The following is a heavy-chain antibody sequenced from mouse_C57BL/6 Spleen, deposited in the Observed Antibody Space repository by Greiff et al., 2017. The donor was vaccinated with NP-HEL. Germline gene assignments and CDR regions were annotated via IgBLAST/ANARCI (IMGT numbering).Heavy chain of an antibody. D-gene: IGHD2-4*01. CDR2: IWSGGST. CDR3: ARKWIYYDYDKEYYAMDY. J-gene: IGHJ4*01. Sequence: QVQLKESGPGLVQPSQSLSITCTVSGFSLTSYGVHWVRQSPGKGLEWLGVIWSGGSTDYNAAFISRLSISKDNSKSQVFFKMNSLQADDTAIYYCARKWIYYDYDKEYYAMDYWGQGTSVTVSS. CDR1: GFSLTSYG. V-gene: IGHV2-2*01.